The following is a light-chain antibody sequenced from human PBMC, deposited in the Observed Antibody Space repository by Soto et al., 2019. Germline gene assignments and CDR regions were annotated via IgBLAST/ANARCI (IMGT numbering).Light chain of an antibody. CDR3: EQPNNDPWT. Sequence: IHLTHSPSTKCVAVGDRVTINSRASQSISSWLAWYQQKPGKAPRLLIYDASSLESGVPSRFSGSGSGTEMTQTVCGLQPEDLPSCCSEQPNNDPWTLGQGTKVDNK. V-gene: IGKV1-5*01. CDR2: DAS. J-gene: IGKJ1*01. CDR1: QSISSW.